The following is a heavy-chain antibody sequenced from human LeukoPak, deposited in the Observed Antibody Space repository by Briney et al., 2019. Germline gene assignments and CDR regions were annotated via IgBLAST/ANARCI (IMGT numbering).Heavy chain of an antibody. CDR3: ARNGIAAAGSSYYYYYYMDV. CDR1: GYTFTGYY. CDR2: INPNSGGT. J-gene: IGHJ6*03. Sequence: ASVKVSCKASGYTFTGYYMHWVRQAPGQGLEWMGWINPNSGGTNYAQKFQGRVTMTRDTSISTAYMELSRLRSDDTAVYYCARNGIAAAGSSYYYYYYMDVWGKGTTVTVSS. D-gene: IGHD6-13*01. V-gene: IGHV1-2*02.